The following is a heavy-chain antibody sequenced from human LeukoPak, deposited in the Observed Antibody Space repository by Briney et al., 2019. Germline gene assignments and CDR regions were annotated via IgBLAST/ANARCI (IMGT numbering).Heavy chain of an antibody. CDR1: GFTFDDYA. J-gene: IGHJ4*02. CDR3: AKDTEENRGQWLGNYFDY. Sequence: GGSLRLSCAASGFTFDDYAMHWVRQAPGKGLEWVSLISWDGGSTYYADSVKGRFTISRDNSKNSLYLQMNSLRAEDTALYYCAKDTEENRGQWLGNYFDYWGQGTLVTVSS. CDR2: ISWDGGST. V-gene: IGHV3-43D*03. D-gene: IGHD6-19*01.